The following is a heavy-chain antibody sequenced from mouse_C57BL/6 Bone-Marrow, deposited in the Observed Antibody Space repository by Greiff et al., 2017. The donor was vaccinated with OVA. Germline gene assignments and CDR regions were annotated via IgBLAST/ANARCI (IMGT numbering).Heavy chain of an antibody. D-gene: IGHD4-1*02. Sequence: VHLVESGAELVKPGASVKISCKASGYAFSSYWMNWVKQRPGKGLEWIGQIYPGDGDTNYNGKFKGKATLTADKSSSTAYMQLSSLTSEDSAVYFCARGQLGYYFDYWGQGTTLTVSS. CDR1: GYAFSSYW. CDR3: ARGQLGYYFDY. CDR2: IYPGDGDT. V-gene: IGHV1-80*01. J-gene: IGHJ2*01.